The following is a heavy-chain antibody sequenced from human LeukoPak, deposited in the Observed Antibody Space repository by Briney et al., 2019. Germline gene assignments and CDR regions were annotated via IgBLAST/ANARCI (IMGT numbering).Heavy chain of an antibody. CDR2: IYTSGST. V-gene: IGHV4-61*02. J-gene: IGHJ4*02. D-gene: IGHD3-10*01. Sequence: SETLSLTCTVSGGSISSGSYYWSWIRQPAGKGLEWIGRIYTSGSTNYNPSLKSRVTISVDTSKKQFSLKLSSVTAADTAVYYCARQGLWFGELLPYWGQGTLVTVSS. CDR3: ARQGLWFGELLPY. CDR1: GGSISSGSYY.